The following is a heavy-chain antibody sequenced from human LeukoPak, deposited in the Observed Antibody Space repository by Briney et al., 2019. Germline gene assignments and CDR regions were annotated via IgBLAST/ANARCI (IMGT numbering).Heavy chain of an antibody. CDR2: IKQDGSEK. CDR1: GFTFSSYW. D-gene: IGHD1-26*01. V-gene: IGHV3-7*03. Sequence: GGSLRLSCAASGFTFSSYWMSWVRQAPGKGLEWVANIKQDGSEKYYVDSVKGRFTISRDNSKNTLYLQMNSLRAEDTAVYYCAKGVGATPFDYWGQGTLVTVSS. CDR3: AKGVGATPFDY. J-gene: IGHJ4*02.